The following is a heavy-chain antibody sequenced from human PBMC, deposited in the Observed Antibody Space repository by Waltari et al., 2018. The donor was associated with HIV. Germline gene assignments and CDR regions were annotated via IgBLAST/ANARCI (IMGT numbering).Heavy chain of an antibody. D-gene: IGHD3-10*01. CDR2: LSWNGGNT. CDR3: ATGVRYYGP. V-gene: IGHV3-9*01. CDR1: GFPFDSYA. Sequence: EVQLLESGGGLVQPGRSLRLSCAASGFPFDSYAMHWVRRVPGKGLEWVSGLSWNGGNTVYADSVSGRFTISRAKSRTTVLLLMNGLFVDDTATYFCATGVRYYGPWGQGTRVTVSS. J-gene: IGHJ5*02.